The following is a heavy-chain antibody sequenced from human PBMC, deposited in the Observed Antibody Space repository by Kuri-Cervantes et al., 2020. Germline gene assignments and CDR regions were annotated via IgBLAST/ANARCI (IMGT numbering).Heavy chain of an antibody. J-gene: IGHJ4*02. V-gene: IGHV3-7*03. CDR3: AKREYDFWSGYLPFLFDY. CDR1: GFTFNSHW. CDR2: IKADGSEK. D-gene: IGHD3-3*01. Sequence: GESLKISCAIFGFTFNSHWMSWVRQAPGKGPEWVANIKADGSEKNYVDSVKGRFTISTDNAENSLYLQMNSLRAEDTAVYYCAKREYDFWSGYLPFLFDYWGQGTLVTVSS.